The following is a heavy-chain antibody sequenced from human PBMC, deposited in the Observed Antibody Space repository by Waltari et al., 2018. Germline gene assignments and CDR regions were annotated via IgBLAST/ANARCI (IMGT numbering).Heavy chain of an antibody. V-gene: IGHV4-61*02. Sequence: QVQLQESGPGLAKASQTLSLTCAASGCSISNLNFYWGWIRQPAGKGLGWIGRIYRSGVTDYNPSLRGRATMFLDMSKNQFSLTVDSLIAADTAVYYCAVSPDTATSRAAFHFWGPGTTVSVSS. D-gene: IGHD5-18*01. CDR1: GCSISNLNFY. J-gene: IGHJ6*02. CDR2: IYRSGVT. CDR3: AVSPDTATSRAAFHF.